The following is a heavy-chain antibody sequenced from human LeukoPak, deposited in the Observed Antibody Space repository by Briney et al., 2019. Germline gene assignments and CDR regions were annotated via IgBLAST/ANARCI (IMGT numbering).Heavy chain of an antibody. Sequence: GGSLRLSCAASGFTFSSYGMHWVRQAPGKGLEWVAFIRYDGSNKYYEDSVKGRFTISRGNSKNTLYLQMNSLRAEDTAVYYCAKDLYQLPYYYYYMDVWGKGTTVTVSS. D-gene: IGHD2-2*01. CDR2: IRYDGSNK. J-gene: IGHJ6*03. CDR3: AKDLYQLPYYYYYMDV. V-gene: IGHV3-30*02. CDR1: GFTFSSYG.